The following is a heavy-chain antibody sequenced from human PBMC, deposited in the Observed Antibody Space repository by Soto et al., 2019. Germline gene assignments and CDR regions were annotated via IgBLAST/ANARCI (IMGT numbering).Heavy chain of an antibody. CDR3: AKASVSDNYYDSSGYFDY. D-gene: IGHD3-22*01. Sequence: GGSLRLSCAASGFTFSSYAMSWVRQAPGKGLEWVSAISGSGGSTYYADSVKGRFTISRDNSKNTLYLQMNSLRAEDTAVYYCAKASVSDNYYDSSGYFDYWGQGTLVTVSS. V-gene: IGHV3-23*01. J-gene: IGHJ4*02. CDR1: GFTFSSYA. CDR2: ISGSGGST.